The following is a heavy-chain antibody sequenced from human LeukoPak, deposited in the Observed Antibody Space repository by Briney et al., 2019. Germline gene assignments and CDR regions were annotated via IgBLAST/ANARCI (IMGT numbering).Heavy chain of an antibody. Sequence: GASVKVSCKASGYTFASDYMHWVRQAPGQGLEWVGVISPNGGFTSYAQKFQGRVTMTRDTPTSTDYMEMSSLRSDDTAVYYCASEIPNTGYFPYWGLGTLVTVSS. V-gene: IGHV1-46*01. CDR1: GYTFASDY. CDR3: ASEIPNTGYFPY. D-gene: IGHD3-9*01. J-gene: IGHJ4*02. CDR2: ISPNGGFT.